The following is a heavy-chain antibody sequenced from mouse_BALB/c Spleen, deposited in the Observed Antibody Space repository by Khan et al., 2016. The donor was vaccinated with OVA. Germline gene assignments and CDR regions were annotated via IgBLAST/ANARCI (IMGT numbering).Heavy chain of an antibody. D-gene: IGHD2-10*01. V-gene: IGHV9-3-1*01. J-gene: IGHJ4*01. CDR1: GYTFTNYG. CDR3: ARPPYFSYTLDH. CDR2: INTYTGEP. Sequence: QIQLVQSGPELKKPGETVKISCKASGYTFTNYGINWVRQSPGKALKWMGWINTYTGEPTYADDFKGRFAFSLDTSASTAYLKINNLKNEDTATYFCARPPYFSYTLDHWGQGTSGTVSS.